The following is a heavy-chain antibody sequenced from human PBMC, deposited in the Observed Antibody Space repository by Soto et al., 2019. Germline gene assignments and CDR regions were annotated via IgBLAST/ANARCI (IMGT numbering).Heavy chain of an antibody. CDR3: ARGGSGNRYYYYGMDV. CDR2: INPNSGGT. J-gene: IGHJ6*02. Sequence: ASVKVSCKASGYTFTGYYMHWVRQAPGQGLEWMGWINPNSGGTNYAQKFQGWVTMTRDTSISTAYMELSRLRSDDTAVYYCARGGSGNRYYYYGMDVWGQGTTVTVSS. CDR1: GYTFTGYY. D-gene: IGHD3-10*01. V-gene: IGHV1-2*04.